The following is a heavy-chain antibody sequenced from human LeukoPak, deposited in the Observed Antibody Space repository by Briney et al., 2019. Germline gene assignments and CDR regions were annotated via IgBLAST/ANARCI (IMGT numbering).Heavy chain of an antibody. V-gene: IGHV4-39*07. CDR1: GGSISSSSYY. Sequence: PSETLSLTCTVSGGSISSSSYYWGWIRQPPGKGLEWIGSIYYSGSTYYNPSLKSRVTISVDTSKNQFSLKLSSVTAADTAVYYCARDGDYAHYYWGQGTLVTVSS. D-gene: IGHD4-17*01. CDR3: ARDGDYAHYY. J-gene: IGHJ4*02. CDR2: IYYSGST.